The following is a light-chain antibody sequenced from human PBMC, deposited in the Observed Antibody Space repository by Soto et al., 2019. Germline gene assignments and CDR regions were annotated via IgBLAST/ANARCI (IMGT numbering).Light chain of an antibody. CDR2: AAS. Sequence: DIQLTQSPSFLSASVGDRVTITCRASQDISSYLAWYQQKPGKAPRLLIYAASSLQSGVPSRFSGSGSESEFTPTISSLQPEDFATYYCQQLNNYPFTFGPGTKVDIK. CDR1: QDISSY. V-gene: IGKV1-9*01. CDR3: QQLNNYPFT. J-gene: IGKJ3*01.